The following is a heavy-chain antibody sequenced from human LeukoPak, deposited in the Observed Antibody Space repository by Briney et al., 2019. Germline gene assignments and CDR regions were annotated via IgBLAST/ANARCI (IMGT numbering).Heavy chain of an antibody. Sequence: PGGSLRLSCAASGFTFSSYAMSWVRQAPGKGLEWVSAISGSGGSTYYADSVKGRFTISRDNSKNTLYLQMNSLRAEDTAVYYCAKDLRYFDWLPTYFDYWGQGTLVTVSS. V-gene: IGHV3-23*01. D-gene: IGHD3-9*01. CDR2: ISGSGGST. CDR3: AKDLRYFDWLPTYFDY. CDR1: GFTFSSYA. J-gene: IGHJ4*02.